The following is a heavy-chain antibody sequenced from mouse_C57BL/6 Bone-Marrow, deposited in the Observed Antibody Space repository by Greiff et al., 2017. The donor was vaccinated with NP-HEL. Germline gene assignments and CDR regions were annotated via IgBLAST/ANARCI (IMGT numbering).Heavy chain of an antibody. D-gene: IGHD1-1*01. J-gene: IGHJ2*01. CDR2: IYPGDGDT. CDR3: AGGHYYGSDY. Sequence: VKLMESGPELVKPGASVKISCKASGYAFSSSWMNWVKQRPGKGLEWIGRIYPGDGDTNYNGKFKGKATLTADKSSSTAYMQLSSLTSEDSAVYFCAGGHYYGSDYWGQGTTLTVSS. CDR1: GYAFSSSW. V-gene: IGHV1-82*01.